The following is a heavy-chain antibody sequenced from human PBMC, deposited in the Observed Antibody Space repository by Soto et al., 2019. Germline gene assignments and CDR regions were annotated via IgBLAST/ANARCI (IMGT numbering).Heavy chain of an antibody. Sequence: GGSLRLSCAASGFTVSSNYMSWVRQAPGKGLEWVSVIYSGGSTYYADSVKGRFTISRDNSKNTLYLQMNSLRAEGTAVYYCARDQDYYGSGDNAFDIWGQGTMVTVSS. CDR1: GFTVSSNY. J-gene: IGHJ3*02. CDR2: IYSGGST. V-gene: IGHV3-66*01. CDR3: ARDQDYYGSGDNAFDI. D-gene: IGHD3-10*01.